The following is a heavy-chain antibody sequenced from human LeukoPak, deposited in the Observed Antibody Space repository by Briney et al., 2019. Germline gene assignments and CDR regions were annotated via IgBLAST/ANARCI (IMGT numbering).Heavy chain of an antibody. D-gene: IGHD6-13*01. J-gene: IGHJ4*02. CDR3: ARVKNHRGIAVAGSDY. Sequence: PGGSLRLSCAASGFILSSYTMNWVRQAPGKGLECVSSISSSSSYIYYADSVKGRFTISRDNAKNSLYLQMNSLRAEDTAVYYCARVKNHRGIAVAGSDYWGQGTLVTVSS. CDR1: GFILSSYT. V-gene: IGHV3-21*01. CDR2: ISSSSSYI.